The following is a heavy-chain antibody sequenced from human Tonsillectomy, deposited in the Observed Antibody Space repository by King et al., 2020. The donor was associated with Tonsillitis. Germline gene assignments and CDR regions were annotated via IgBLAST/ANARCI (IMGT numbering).Heavy chain of an antibody. CDR1: GFTFSSYG. CDR3: ARDLSSIAARPYSSSWNYYLDY. V-gene: IGHV3-33*01. Sequence: VQLVESGGGVVQPGRSLRLSCAASGFTFSSYGMHWVRQAPGKGLEWVAVIWYDGSNKYYADSVKGRFTISRDNSKNTLYLQMNSLRAEDTAVYYCARDLSSIAARPYSSSWNYYLDYWGQGTLVTVSS. CDR2: IWYDGSNK. D-gene: IGHD6-6*01. J-gene: IGHJ4*02.